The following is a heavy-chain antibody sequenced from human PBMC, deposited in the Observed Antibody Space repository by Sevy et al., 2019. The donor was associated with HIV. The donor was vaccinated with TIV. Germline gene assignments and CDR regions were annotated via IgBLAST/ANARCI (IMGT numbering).Heavy chain of an antibody. D-gene: IGHD3-10*01. CDR2: IYATGIT. CDR1: GGSISSASYY. V-gene: IGHV4-61*02. CDR3: ARTIYGSGGELDY. Sequence: SETLSLTCSVSGGSISSASYYWSWIRQPARKGLEWIGRIYATGITSYNPSLKSRVTMSIDTSKNPFSLKLSSMTAADTAVYYCARTIYGSGGELDYWGQGNLVTVSS. J-gene: IGHJ4*02.